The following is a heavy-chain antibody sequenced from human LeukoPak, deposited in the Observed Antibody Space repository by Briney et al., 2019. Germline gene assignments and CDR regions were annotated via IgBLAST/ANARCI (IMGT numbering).Heavy chain of an antibody. D-gene: IGHD3-22*01. CDR2: ISYDGSNK. CDR1: GFTFSSYA. V-gene: IGHV3-30*14. J-gene: IGHJ4*02. CDR3: ARGLDDSSGFDY. Sequence: PGGSLRLSCAASGFTFSSYAMHWVRQAPGKGLEWVAVISYDGSNKYYADSVKGRFTISRDNSKNTLYLQMNSLRAEDTAVYYCARGLDDSSGFDYWGQGTLVTVSS.